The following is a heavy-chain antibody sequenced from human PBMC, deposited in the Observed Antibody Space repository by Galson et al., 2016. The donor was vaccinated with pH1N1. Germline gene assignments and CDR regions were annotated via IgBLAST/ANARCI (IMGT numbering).Heavy chain of an antibody. V-gene: IGHV3-30*18. Sequence: SLRLSCAASGFTFSSYGFHWVRQAPGKGLEWVAVISYDGGNKYYADSVKGRFTISRDNSKNTLYLQMNSLRAEDTAVYYCAKVVRGSSWPSFDYWGQGTLVTVSS. D-gene: IGHD6-13*01. CDR1: GFTFSSYG. CDR3: AKVVRGSSWPSFDY. CDR2: ISYDGGNK. J-gene: IGHJ4*02.